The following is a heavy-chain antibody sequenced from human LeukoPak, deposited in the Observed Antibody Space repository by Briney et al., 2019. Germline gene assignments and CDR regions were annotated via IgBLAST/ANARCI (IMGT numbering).Heavy chain of an antibody. V-gene: IGHV3-11*04. CDR1: GFTFSDYY. CDR3: SRGGAPAGYAYDV. CDR2: ISSSGSTI. Sequence: SGGSLRLSCAASGFTFSDYYMSWIRQAPGKGLEWVSYISSSGSTIYYADSVKGRFTISRDNAKNSFYLQMNNLRVGDTAVYYCSRGGAPAGYAYDVWGHGTVVTVSS. D-gene: IGHD6-13*01. J-gene: IGHJ3*01.